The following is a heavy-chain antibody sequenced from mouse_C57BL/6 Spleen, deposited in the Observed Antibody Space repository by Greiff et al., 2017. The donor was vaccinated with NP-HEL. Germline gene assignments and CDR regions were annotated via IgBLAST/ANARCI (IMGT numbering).Heavy chain of an antibody. CDR1: GFTFSSYT. CDR2: ISGGGGNT. D-gene: IGHD2-9*01. CDR3: ARPSYGYDGFAY. J-gene: IGHJ3*01. Sequence: DVMLVESGGGLVKPGGSLKLSCAASGFTFSSYTMSWVRQTPEKRLEWVATISGGGGNTYYPDSVKGRFTISRDNAKNTLYLQMSSLRSEDTALYYCARPSYGYDGFAYWGQGTLVTVSA. V-gene: IGHV5-9*01.